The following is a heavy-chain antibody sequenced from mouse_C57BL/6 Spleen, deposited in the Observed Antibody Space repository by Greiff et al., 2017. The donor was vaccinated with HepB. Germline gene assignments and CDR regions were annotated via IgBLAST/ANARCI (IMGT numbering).Heavy chain of an antibody. D-gene: IGHD2-4*01. CDR3: ARDHYEYEDWFAY. CDR2: ISDGGSYT. CDR1: GFTFSSYA. Sequence: EVMLVESGGGLVKPGGSLKLSCAASGFTFSSYAMSWVRQTPEKRLEWVATISDGGSYTYYPDNVKGRVTISRDNAKNNPYMQMSHLTSEDTAMYYCARDHYEYEDWFAYWGQGTPVTVSA. J-gene: IGHJ3*01. V-gene: IGHV5-4*01.